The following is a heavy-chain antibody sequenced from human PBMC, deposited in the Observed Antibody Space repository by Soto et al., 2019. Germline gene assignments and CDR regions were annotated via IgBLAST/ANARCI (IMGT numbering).Heavy chain of an antibody. Sequence: GGSLRLSCAASGFTFSSYAMSWVRQAPGKGLEWVSGITGSGGNTYNADSVKGRFTISRDNSKNTLYLQMNSLRAEDTAEYYCAKGIGSNWHNFDYWGQGTLVTVSS. CDR2: ITGSGGNT. D-gene: IGHD6-13*01. V-gene: IGHV3-23*01. CDR1: GFTFSSYA. CDR3: AKGIGSNWHNFDY. J-gene: IGHJ4*02.